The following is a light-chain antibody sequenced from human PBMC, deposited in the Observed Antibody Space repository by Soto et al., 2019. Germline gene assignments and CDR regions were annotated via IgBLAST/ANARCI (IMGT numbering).Light chain of an antibody. V-gene: IGKV1-39*01. CDR1: QSISTY. CDR2: AAS. Sequence: DIQMTQSPSSLSASVGDRVTITCRAIQSISTYLNWYQQKAGSAPKLLIYAASSLQSGVPSRFSGSGSGTDFTLTITSLQPEDFATCYCQQSYTSPGTFGQGTKVDI. J-gene: IGKJ1*01. CDR3: QQSYTSPGT.